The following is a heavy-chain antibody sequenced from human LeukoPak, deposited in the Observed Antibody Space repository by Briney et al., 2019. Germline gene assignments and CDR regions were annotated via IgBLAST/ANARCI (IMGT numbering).Heavy chain of an antibody. D-gene: IGHD3-10*01. CDR3: ARDGLRVRGVITNWFDP. CDR1: GFTFSSYA. Sequence: GGSLRLSCAASGFTFSSYAMHWVRQAPGKGLEYVSGISSNGGSTYYANSVKGRFTISRDNSKNTLYLQMGSLRAEDMAVYYCARDGLRVRGVITNWFDPWGQGTLVTVSS. V-gene: IGHV3-64*01. J-gene: IGHJ5*02. CDR2: ISSNGGST.